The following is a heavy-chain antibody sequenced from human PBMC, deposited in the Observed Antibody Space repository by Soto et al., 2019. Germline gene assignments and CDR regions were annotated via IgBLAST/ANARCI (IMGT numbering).Heavy chain of an antibody. Sequence: SETLSLTCTVSGGSISSGDYYWSRIRQPPGKGLECIGYIYYSGSTYYNPSLKSRVTISVDTSKNQFSLKLSSVTAADTAVYYCAGVPFYDSSGRSYYFDYWSQGTLVTVSS. CDR2: IYYSGST. D-gene: IGHD3-22*01. J-gene: IGHJ4*02. CDR1: GGSISSGDYY. CDR3: AGVPFYDSSGRSYYFDY. V-gene: IGHV4-30-4*01.